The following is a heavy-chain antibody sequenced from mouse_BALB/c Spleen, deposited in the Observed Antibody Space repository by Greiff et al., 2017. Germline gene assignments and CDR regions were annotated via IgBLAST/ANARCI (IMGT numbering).Heavy chain of an antibody. CDR3: ARSPGDYYDYPYAMDY. J-gene: IGHJ4*01. Sequence: EVQLQESGPSLVKPSQTLSLTCSVTGDSITSGYWNWIRKFPGNKLEYMGYISYSGSTYYNPSLKSRISITRDTSKNQYYLQLNSVTTEDTATYYCARSPGDYYDYPYAMDYWGQGTSVTVSS. V-gene: IGHV3-8*02. D-gene: IGHD2-4*01. CDR1: GDSITSGY. CDR2: ISYSGST.